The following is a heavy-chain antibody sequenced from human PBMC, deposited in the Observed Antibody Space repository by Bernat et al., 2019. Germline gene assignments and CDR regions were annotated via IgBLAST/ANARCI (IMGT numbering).Heavy chain of an antibody. Sequence: QVQLVQSGAEVKKPGASVKVSCKVSGYTLTELSMHWVRQAPGKGLEWMGGFDPEDGETIYAQKFQGRVTMTEDKSTDTAYMELSSLRSEDTAVYYCATPSGYSSSWTDAFDIWGQGTMVTVSS. CDR1: GYTLTELS. CDR2: FDPEDGET. V-gene: IGHV1-24*01. D-gene: IGHD6-6*01. CDR3: ATPSGYSSSWTDAFDI. J-gene: IGHJ3*02.